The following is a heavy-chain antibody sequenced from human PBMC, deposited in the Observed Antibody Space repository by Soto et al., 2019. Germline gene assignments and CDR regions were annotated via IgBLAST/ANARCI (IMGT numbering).Heavy chain of an antibody. CDR3: ERQLRWYNWFDP. CDR1: GGSISSSSYY. Sequence: SETQSLTCTVSGGSISSSSYYWGWIRQPPGKGLEWIGSIYYSGSTYYNPSLRSRVTISVDTSKNQYSLKLSYVTAADTAVYYCERQLRWYNWFDPLGQGNLGTVSS. J-gene: IGHJ5*02. CDR2: IYYSGST. D-gene: IGHD2-8*01. V-gene: IGHV4-39*01.